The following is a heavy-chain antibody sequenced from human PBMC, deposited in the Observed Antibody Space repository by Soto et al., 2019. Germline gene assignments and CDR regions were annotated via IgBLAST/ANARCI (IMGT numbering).Heavy chain of an antibody. CDR2: INHSGST. Sequence: SETLSLTCAVYGGSFSGYYWSWIRQPPGKGLEWIGEINHSGSTNYNPSLKSRVTISVDTSKNQFSLKLSSVTAADTAVYYCARGRVDFWSGYYGNWFDPWGQGTLVTVSS. CDR1: GGSFSGYY. V-gene: IGHV4-34*01. D-gene: IGHD3-3*01. J-gene: IGHJ5*02. CDR3: ARGRVDFWSGYYGNWFDP.